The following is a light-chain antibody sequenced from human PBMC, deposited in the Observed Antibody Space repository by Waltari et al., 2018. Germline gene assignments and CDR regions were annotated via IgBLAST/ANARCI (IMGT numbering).Light chain of an antibody. J-gene: IGKJ1*01. V-gene: IGKV3-15*01. CDR1: QSISTN. CDR2: SAA. CDR3: QQYSHLPRT. Sequence: EIVMTQSPVTLSLSPGERATLSCRASQSISTNLAWYQLKPGQAPRLLIYSAATGATGIPLRFSGSVSGTEFTLTINSLQSEDFAVYSCQQYSHLPRTFGQGTKVEI.